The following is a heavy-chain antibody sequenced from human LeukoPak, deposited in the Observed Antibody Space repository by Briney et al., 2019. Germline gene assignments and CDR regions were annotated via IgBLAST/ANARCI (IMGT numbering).Heavy chain of an antibody. Sequence: GGSLRLSCAASGFTFSSYEMNWVRQAPGKGLEWVSYISSSGGTINYADSVKGRFTISRDNSKNTLYLQMNSLTADDTAVYYCGRSFSLAAAGTSYWGQGTLVTVSS. CDR1: GFTFSSYE. J-gene: IGHJ4*02. V-gene: IGHV3-48*03. CDR2: ISSSGGTI. D-gene: IGHD6-13*01. CDR3: GRSFSLAAAGTSY.